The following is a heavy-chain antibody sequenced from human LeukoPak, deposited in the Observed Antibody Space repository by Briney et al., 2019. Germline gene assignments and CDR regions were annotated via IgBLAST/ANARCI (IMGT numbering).Heavy chain of an antibody. Sequence: GGSLRLSCVVSGISLSNYAMSWVRQAPGKGLEWVSYISERGGTTTYADSVKGRFTISRDNSLNTLNLQMSSLRAEDTAVYFCAKRGDVIRGILVIGYHQEAYHYDYWGQGVLVTVSS. CDR3: AKRGDVIRGILVIGYHQEAYHYDY. J-gene: IGHJ4*02. CDR2: ISERGGTT. V-gene: IGHV3-23*01. D-gene: IGHD3-10*01. CDR1: GISLSNYA.